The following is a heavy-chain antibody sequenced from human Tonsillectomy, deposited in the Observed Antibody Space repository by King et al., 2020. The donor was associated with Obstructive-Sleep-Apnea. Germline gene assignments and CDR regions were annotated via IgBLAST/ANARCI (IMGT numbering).Heavy chain of an antibody. CDR2: ISYDGSNK. CDR1: GFTFSSYA. Sequence: VQLVESGGGVVQPGRSLRLSCAASGFTFSSYAMHWVRQAPGKGREWGAVISYDGSNKYYADSVKGRFTNSRDNSKNTLYLQMNSLRAEDTAVYYCAGGDRPSGAFDIWGQGTMVTVSS. J-gene: IGHJ3*02. D-gene: IGHD1-26*01. CDR3: AGGDRPSGAFDI. V-gene: IGHV3-30*04.